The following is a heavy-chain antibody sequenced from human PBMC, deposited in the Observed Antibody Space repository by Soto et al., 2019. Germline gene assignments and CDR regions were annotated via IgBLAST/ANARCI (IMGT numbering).Heavy chain of an antibody. CDR3: ARDLGRPDY. J-gene: IGHJ4*02. D-gene: IGHD3-16*01. V-gene: IGHV3-74*03. CDR2: LSSDGFGA. Sequence: QPGGSLRLSCAASGFSLSPYWMHWVRQVPGRGLEWVARLSSDGFGAAYADSVKGRFFISRDIARNTLSLQMNSLRADDTAVYYCARDLGRPDYWGRGTLVTVSS. CDR1: GFSLSPYW.